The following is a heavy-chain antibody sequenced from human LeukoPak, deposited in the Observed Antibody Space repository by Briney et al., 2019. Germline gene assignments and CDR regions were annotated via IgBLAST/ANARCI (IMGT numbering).Heavy chain of an antibody. D-gene: IGHD1-1*01. V-gene: IGHV3-21*06. CDR1: GFTFNTYS. CDR2: ITSSSRYI. J-gene: IGHJ4*02. Sequence: GGSLRLSCRASGFTFNTYSMNWVRQAPGKGLEWVSSITSSSRYIYYASSVKGRFTISRDDSKNTLYLQMNFLKSEDTAVYYCARWGGTRQYYFDYWGQGTLVTVSS. CDR3: ARWGGTRQYYFDY.